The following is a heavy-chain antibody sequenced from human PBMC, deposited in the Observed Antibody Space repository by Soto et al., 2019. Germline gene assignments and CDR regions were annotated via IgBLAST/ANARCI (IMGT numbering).Heavy chain of an antibody. J-gene: IGHJ5*02. CDR1: GFTFSGYW. CDR2: IQHDGSVP. CDR3: ARAPYSNASYRSDL. V-gene: IGHV3-7*03. Sequence: LRLSCEASGFTFSGYWMSWVRQAPGKGLEWAADIQHDGSVPYYVDSVKRRFTISRYNANKRPYLQMNGLIAEDTALYYCARAPYSNASYRSDLWGQGNQVTVSS. D-gene: IGHD4-4*01.